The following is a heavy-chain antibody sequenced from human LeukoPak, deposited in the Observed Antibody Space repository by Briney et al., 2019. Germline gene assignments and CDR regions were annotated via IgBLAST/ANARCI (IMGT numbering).Heavy chain of an antibody. CDR2: INHSGST. Sequence: PSETLSLTCAVYGGSFRGYYWSWIRQPPGKGLEWIGEINHSGSTNYNPSLKSRVTISVDTSKNQFSLKLSSVTAADTAVYYCARGASRVVTVTSARRNYGMDVWGQGTTVTVSS. V-gene: IGHV4-34*01. D-gene: IGHD4-17*01. J-gene: IGHJ6*02. CDR1: GGSFRGYY. CDR3: ARGASRVVTVTSARRNYGMDV.